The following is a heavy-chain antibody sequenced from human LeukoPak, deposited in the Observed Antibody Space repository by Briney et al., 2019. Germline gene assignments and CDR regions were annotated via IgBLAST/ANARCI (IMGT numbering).Heavy chain of an antibody. Sequence: QTGGSLRLSCAASGFTFSNYAMSWVRQAPGKGLEWVSAVSGGGGSTFYADSVKGRFTVSRDNSNNTLYLQMNSLRAEDTAVYYCAKDGGYSSGWPYNWFDPWGQGTLVTVSS. V-gene: IGHV3-23*01. CDR3: AKDGGYSSGWPYNWFDP. J-gene: IGHJ5*02. CDR1: GFTFSNYA. CDR2: VSGGGGST. D-gene: IGHD6-19*01.